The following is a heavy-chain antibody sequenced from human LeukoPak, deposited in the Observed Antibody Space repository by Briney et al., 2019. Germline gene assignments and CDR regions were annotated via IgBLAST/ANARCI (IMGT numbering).Heavy chain of an antibody. V-gene: IGHV3-74*01. CDR1: GFTFRLYW. D-gene: IGHD2-21*02. CDR3: AKDMALVVVTDNGMDV. J-gene: IGHJ6*02. CDR2: INSDQSNT. Sequence: PGGSLRLSCAASGFTFRLYWMHWVRQAPGKGLVWVSRINSDQSNTTYADSVKGRFTISRDNAKNTLYLQMNSLRAEDTAVYYCAKDMALVVVTDNGMDVWGQGTTVTVSS.